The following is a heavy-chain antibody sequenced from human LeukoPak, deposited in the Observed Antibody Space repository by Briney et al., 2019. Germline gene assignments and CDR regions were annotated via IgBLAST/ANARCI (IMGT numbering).Heavy chain of an antibody. CDR3: ARIVRATRYFDY. J-gene: IGHJ4*02. D-gene: IGHD1-26*01. V-gene: IGHV1-69*13. Sequence: SVKVSCKASGGTFSSYAISWVRQAPGQGLEWMGGIIPIFGTANYAQKFQGRVTITADESTSTAYMELSSLRSEDTAVYYCARIVRATRYFDYWGQGTLVTVSS. CDR1: GGTFSSYA. CDR2: IIPIFGTA.